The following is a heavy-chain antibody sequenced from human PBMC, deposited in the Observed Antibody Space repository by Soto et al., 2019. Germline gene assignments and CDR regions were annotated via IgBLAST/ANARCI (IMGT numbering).Heavy chain of an antibody. CDR1: GYTFTSYG. D-gene: IGHD3-22*01. CDR3: ARGRWDDSSGYDAFDS. J-gene: IGHJ3*02. CDR2: ISAYNGNT. Sequence: ASVKVSCKASGYTFTSYGISWVRQAPGQGLEWMGWISAYNGNTNYAQKLQGRVTMTTDTSTSTAYMELRSLRSDDTAVYYCARGRWDDSSGYDAFDSWGQGTMVTVSS. V-gene: IGHV1-18*04.